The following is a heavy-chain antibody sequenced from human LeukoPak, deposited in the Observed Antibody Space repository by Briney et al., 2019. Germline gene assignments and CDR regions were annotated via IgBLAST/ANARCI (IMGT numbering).Heavy chain of an antibody. CDR3: ARQMPLGEFDY. CDR1: GYTFTTYA. V-gene: IGHV1-3*01. Sequence: ASVKVSCKASGYTFTTYAMHWVRQAPGQRLEWIGWISGGNGNTRYSQKFQGRVTFTRDTSASTAYMELSSLRSVDTAVYYCARQMPLGEFDYWGQGTLVTVSS. D-gene: IGHD2-2*01. CDR2: ISGGNGNT. J-gene: IGHJ4*02.